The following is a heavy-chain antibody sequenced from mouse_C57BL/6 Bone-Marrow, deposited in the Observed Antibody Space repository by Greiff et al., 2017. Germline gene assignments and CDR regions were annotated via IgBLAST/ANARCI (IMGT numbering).Heavy chain of an antibody. V-gene: IGHV5-9-1*02. CDR2: ISSGGDYI. Sequence: EVHLVESGEGLVKPGGSLKLSCAASGFTFSSYAMSWVRQTPEKRLEWVAYISSGGDYIYYADTVKGRFTISRDNARNTLYLQMSSLKSEDTAMYYCTRVYYGNPWFAYWGQGTLVTVSA. CDR1: GFTFSSYA. CDR3: TRVYYGNPWFAY. J-gene: IGHJ3*01. D-gene: IGHD2-1*01.